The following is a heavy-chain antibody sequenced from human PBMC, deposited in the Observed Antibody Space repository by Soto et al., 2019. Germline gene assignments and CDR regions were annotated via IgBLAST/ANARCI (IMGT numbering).Heavy chain of an antibody. J-gene: IGHJ4*02. V-gene: IGHV4-59*01. CDR2: IYYSGST. Sequence: QVQLQESGPGLVKPSETLSLTCTVSGGSISSYYWSWIRQPPGKGLEWIGYIYYSGSTNYNPSLKIRVTTSVNTSKFLFFLMLIFVTAADTAVYYCARVYYYDSSGYYYYDYWGQGSLVTVSS. CDR3: ARVYYYDSSGYYYYDY. CDR1: GGSISSYY. D-gene: IGHD3-22*01.